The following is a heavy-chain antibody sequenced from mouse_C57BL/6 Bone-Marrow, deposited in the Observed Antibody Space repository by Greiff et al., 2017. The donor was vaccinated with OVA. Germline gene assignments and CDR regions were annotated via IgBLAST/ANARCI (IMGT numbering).Heavy chain of an antibody. CDR1: GYTFTDHT. CDR2: IYPRDGST. V-gene: IGHV1-78*01. CDR3: ARFDYPSYYAMDY. Sequence: VQLQESDAELVKPGASVKISCKVSGYTFTDHTIHWMKQRPEQGLEWIGYIYPRDGSTKYNEKFKGKATLTADKSSSTAYMQLNSLTSEDSAVYFCARFDYPSYYAMDYWGQGTSVTVSS. J-gene: IGHJ4*01. D-gene: IGHD2-4*01.